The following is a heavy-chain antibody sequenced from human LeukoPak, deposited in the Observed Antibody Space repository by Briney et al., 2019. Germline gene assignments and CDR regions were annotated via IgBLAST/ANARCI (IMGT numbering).Heavy chain of an antibody. CDR1: GFTFSSYA. CDR2: ISGSGGST. J-gene: IGHJ4*02. D-gene: IGHD5-18*01. CDR3: AKNQGYSYGYYFDY. V-gene: IGHV3-23*01. Sequence: PGGSLRLSCAASGFTFSSYAMSWVRQAPGKGLEWVSAISGSGGSTYYADSVKGRFTISRDNSKNTLYLQMNSLGAEDTAVYYCAKNQGYSYGYYFDYWGQGTLVTVSS.